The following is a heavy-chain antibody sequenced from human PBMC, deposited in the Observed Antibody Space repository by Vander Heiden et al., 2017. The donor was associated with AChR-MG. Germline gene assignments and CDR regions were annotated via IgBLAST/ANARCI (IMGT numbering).Heavy chain of an antibody. CDR2: IIRIFGTA. V-gene: IGHV1-69*01. CDR1: GGPFSSYA. CDR3: ARPAAPLQDDLFKDYYYYYGMDV. Sequence: QVQLVQSGAEVKTPGSSVKVSCKASGGPFSSYAISRLRQAPGQGLGWMGGIIRIFGTANYAQKFQGRVTITADESTSTAYMELSSLRPEDTAVYYCARPAAPLQDDLFKDYYYYYGMDVWGQGTTVTVSS. J-gene: IGHJ6*02. D-gene: IGHD3-3*01.